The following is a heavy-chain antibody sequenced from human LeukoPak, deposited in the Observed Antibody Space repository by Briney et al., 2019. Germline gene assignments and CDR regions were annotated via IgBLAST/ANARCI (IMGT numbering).Heavy chain of an antibody. V-gene: IGHV5-51*01. D-gene: IGHD2-2*02. J-gene: IGHJ3*02. CDR1: GYSFTSYW. Sequence: GESLKISCKGSGYSFTSYWIGWVRQMPGKGLEWMGIIHPGDSDTRYSPSFQGQVTISADKSISTAYLQWSSLKASDTAMYYCARGRYCSSTSCYTGDAFDIWGQGTMVTVSS. CDR2: IHPGDSDT. CDR3: ARGRYCSSTSCYTGDAFDI.